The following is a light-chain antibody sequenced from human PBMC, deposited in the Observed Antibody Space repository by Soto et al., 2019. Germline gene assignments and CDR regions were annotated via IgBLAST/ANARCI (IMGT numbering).Light chain of an antibody. CDR2: KAS. CDR1: ESVNSY. Sequence: DIQMTQSPSTLSASVGDRVTITCRASESVNSYLAWYQQKPGKDPKLLIYKASSLQSGVPSSFSGSGSGTEITITVSSLQSDDFATYYCQQYNFYASFGQGTKVEIK. V-gene: IGKV1-5*03. CDR3: QQYNFYAS. J-gene: IGKJ1*01.